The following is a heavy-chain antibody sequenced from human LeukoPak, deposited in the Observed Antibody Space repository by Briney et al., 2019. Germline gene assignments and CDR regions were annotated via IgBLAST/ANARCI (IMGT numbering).Heavy chain of an antibody. V-gene: IGHV1-8*01. Sequence: GASVKVSCKASGYTFTSYDINWVRQATGQGLEWMGWMNPNSGNTGYAQKFQGRVTMTTDTSTSTAYMELRSLRSDDTAVYYCARLGGYSYGHLDYWGQGTLVTVSS. CDR1: GYTFTSYD. CDR2: MNPNSGNT. CDR3: ARLGGYSYGHLDY. D-gene: IGHD5-18*01. J-gene: IGHJ4*02.